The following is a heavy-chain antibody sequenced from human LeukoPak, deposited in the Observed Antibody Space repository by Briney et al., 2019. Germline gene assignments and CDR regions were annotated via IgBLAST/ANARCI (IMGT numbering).Heavy chain of an antibody. J-gene: IGHJ6*02. V-gene: IGHV1-58*02. CDR2: IVVGSGNT. Sequence: SVKVSCKASGFTFTSSAMQWVRQARGQRLEWIGWIVVGSGNTNYAQKFQERVTITRDMSTSTAYTELSSLRSEDTAVYYCAAPNGLNYYYGMDVWGQGTTVTVSS. CDR3: AAPNGLNYYYGMDV. CDR1: GFTFTSSA. D-gene: IGHD1-1*01.